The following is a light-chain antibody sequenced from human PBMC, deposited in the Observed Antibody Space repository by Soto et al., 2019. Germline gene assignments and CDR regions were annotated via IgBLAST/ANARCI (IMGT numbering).Light chain of an antibody. CDR1: ISDVVGYNF. J-gene: IGLJ3*02. Sequence: QSALTQPASVSGSPGQSITISCSGTISDVVGYNFVSWYQHHLGKVPKLIIYEVRNRPSGISSRFSGSRSGNTASLTISGLQSEDEGDYYCSAYTARSTLVFGGGTKLTGL. V-gene: IGLV2-14*01. CDR3: SAYTARSTLV. CDR2: EVR.